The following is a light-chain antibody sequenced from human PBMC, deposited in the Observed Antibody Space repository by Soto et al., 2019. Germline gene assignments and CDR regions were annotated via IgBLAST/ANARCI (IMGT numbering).Light chain of an antibody. CDR1: QSISSNY. CDR2: GAS. J-gene: IGKJ1*01. V-gene: IGKV3-20*01. CDR3: QQYGTSPRT. Sequence: DIVMTQPPGTLSLSPGERATLSCRASQSISSNYLAWYQQKPGQSPRLLIYGASSRATGIPDRFSGRGSGTDFTLTISRLEPEDFAVYFCQQYGTSPRTFGQGTKVDIK.